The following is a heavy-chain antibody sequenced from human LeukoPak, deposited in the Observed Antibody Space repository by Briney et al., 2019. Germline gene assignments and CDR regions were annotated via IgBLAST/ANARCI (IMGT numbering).Heavy chain of an antibody. V-gene: IGHV1-58*01. Sequence: SVNVSCKASGFTFTSSAVQWVRQARGQRLEWIGWIVVGSGNTNYAQKFQERVTITRDMSTSTAYMELSSLRSEDTAVYYCAADRPGSGKNYYYYGMDVWGQGTTVTVSS. CDR1: GFTFTSSA. J-gene: IGHJ6*02. D-gene: IGHD3-10*01. CDR3: AADRPGSGKNYYYYGMDV. CDR2: IVVGSGNT.